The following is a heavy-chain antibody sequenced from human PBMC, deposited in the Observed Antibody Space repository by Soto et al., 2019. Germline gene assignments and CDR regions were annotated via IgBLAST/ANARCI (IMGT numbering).Heavy chain of an antibody. Sequence: QITLRESGPALVKPTQTLTLTCTFSGFSLSTSGEAVGWIRQPPGKGLEWLALIYWNGIERYSPSLKNRLSITKDTSKNNVGLTMTNMDPVDTATYYCAHGDPLDFHYWGQGTLVTVSS. D-gene: IGHD3-10*01. CDR2: IYWNGIE. CDR1: GFSLSTSGEA. V-gene: IGHV2-5*01. CDR3: AHGDPLDFHY. J-gene: IGHJ4*02.